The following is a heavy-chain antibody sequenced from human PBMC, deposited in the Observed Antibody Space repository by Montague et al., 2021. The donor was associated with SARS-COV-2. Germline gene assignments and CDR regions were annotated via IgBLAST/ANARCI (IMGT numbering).Heavy chain of an antibody. CDR2: IYYSGST. CDR3: AREGGLRYFDWLLRSDYYYYGMDV. CDR1: GGSISSGGYY. Sequence: TLSLTCTVSGGSISSGGYYWSWIRQHPGKGLEWIGYIYYSGSTYYNPSLKSRVTISVDTSKNQFSLKLSSVTAADTAVYYCAREGGLRYFDWLLRSDYYYYGMDVWGQGTTVTVS. V-gene: IGHV4-31*03. J-gene: IGHJ6*02. D-gene: IGHD3-9*01.